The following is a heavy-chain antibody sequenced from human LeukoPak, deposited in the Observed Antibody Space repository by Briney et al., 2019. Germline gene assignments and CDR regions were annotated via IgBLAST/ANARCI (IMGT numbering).Heavy chain of an antibody. D-gene: IGHD1-26*01. V-gene: IGHV3-11*04. CDR3: TTDHVGATVEFDS. J-gene: IGHJ4*02. Sequence: GGSLRLSCAASGFTFSDYYMGWIRQAPGKGLQWVSYISASGDTIYYSDSVKGRFTISRDNAKNSLYLQMDSLRTEDTAIYYCTTDHVGATVEFDSWGQGTPVTVSS. CDR2: ISASGDTI. CDR1: GFTFSDYY.